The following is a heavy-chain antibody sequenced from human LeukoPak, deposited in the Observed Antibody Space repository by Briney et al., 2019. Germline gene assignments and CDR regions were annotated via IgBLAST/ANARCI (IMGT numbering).Heavy chain of an antibody. CDR3: ARGRYTNSWYDYFDY. V-gene: IGHV3-48*02. D-gene: IGHD6-13*01. Sequence: PGGSLRLSCAASGFTFSTYSMNWVRQASGKGLEWVSYISSSGSPIYYRDSVKGRFTISRDNAKNSLYLQMNSLRDEDTAVYFCARGRYTNSWYDYFDYWGQGTLVTVSS. CDR1: GFTFSTYS. J-gene: IGHJ4*02. CDR2: ISSSGSPI.